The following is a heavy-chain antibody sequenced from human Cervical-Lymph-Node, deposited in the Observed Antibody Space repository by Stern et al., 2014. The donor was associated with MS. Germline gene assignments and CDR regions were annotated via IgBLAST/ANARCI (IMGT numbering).Heavy chain of an antibody. V-gene: IGHV3-23*04. J-gene: IGHJ4*02. CDR2: ISGSGGST. D-gene: IGHD3-10*01. CDR1: GFTFNNYA. CDR3: AKTGEKVTLWFGEFCD. Sequence: EVQLVQSGGGLVQPGGSLRLSCAASGFTFNNYAMSWVRQAPGKGLEWVSAISGSGGSTYYADSVKGRFTISRDKSKNTLYLQMKSLRAEDTAVYYCAKTGEKVTLWFGEFCDWGQGTLVTVSS.